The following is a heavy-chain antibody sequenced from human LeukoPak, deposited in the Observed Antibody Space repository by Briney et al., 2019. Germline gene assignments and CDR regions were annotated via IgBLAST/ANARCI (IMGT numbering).Heavy chain of an antibody. Sequence: GGSLRLSCAASGFTFSSYWMSWVRQAPGKGLEWVANIKQDGSEKYYVDSVKGRFTISRDNAKNSLYLQMNSLRAEDTAVYYCARASGYITIFGVVIVQEYYYYYMDVWGKGTTVTVSS. CDR3: ARASGYITIFGVVIVQEYYYYYMDV. CDR2: IKQDGSEK. D-gene: IGHD3-3*01. V-gene: IGHV3-7*01. J-gene: IGHJ6*03. CDR1: GFTFSSYW.